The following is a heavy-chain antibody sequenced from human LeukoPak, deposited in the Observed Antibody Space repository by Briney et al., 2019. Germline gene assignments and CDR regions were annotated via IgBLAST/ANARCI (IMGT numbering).Heavy chain of an antibody. D-gene: IGHD5-24*01. CDR3: AKEATITAYNFDY. Sequence: GGSLRLSCAASGFTFSRFWMSWVRQAPGKWLEWVANMRYDGSEIHYVDSVKGRFTISRHNAKSSVYLQMNSLRAEETAIYYCAKEATITAYNFDYWGQGALVTVSS. J-gene: IGHJ4*02. CDR2: MRYDGSEI. V-gene: IGHV3-7*01. CDR1: GFTFSRFW.